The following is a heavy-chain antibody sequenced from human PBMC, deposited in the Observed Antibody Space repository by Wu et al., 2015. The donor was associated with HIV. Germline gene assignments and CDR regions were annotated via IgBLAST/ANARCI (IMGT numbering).Heavy chain of an antibody. V-gene: IGHV1-2*02. J-gene: IGHJ4*02. CDR1: GYIFSDYY. D-gene: IGHD3-3*01. Sequence: QVQLMQSGAEVKKPGASVRVSCKASGYIFSDYYIHWVRQAPGQGLEWMGWINPNSGGTNYAQKFQGTVTVTRDTSIGTAYMELSRLRSDDTAVYYCARGDYANYDFWSAYPSYWGQGTLVTVSS. CDR3: ARGDYANYDFWSAYPSY. CDR2: INPNSGGT.